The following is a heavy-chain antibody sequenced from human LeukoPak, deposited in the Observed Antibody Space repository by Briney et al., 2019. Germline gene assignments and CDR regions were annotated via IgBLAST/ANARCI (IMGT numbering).Heavy chain of an antibody. CDR2: IYYSGST. CDR1: GGSISSSSYY. J-gene: IGHJ5*02. Sequence: SETLSLTCTVSGGSISSSSYYWGWIRQPPGKGLEWIGSIYYSGSTYYNPCLKSRVTISVDTSKIQFSLKLSSVTAADTAVYYCASLDIVVVPAARNWFDPWGQGTLVTVSS. CDR3: ASLDIVVVPAARNWFDP. D-gene: IGHD2-2*01. V-gene: IGHV4-39*01.